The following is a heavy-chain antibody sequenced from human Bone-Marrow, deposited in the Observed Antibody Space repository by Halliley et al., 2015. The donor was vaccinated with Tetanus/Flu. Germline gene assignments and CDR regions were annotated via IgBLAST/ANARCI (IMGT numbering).Heavy chain of an antibody. CDR3: ARLACLSSSCYGVRYNGMDV. CDR2: IDPSDSYF. V-gene: IGHV5-10-1*01. Sequence: EVQLVQSGAEVKKPGESLRISCKGVGYNLTTYWINWVRQTPGKGLEWMGRIDPSDSYFNDSPSFQGHVTLSVDKSVNTAYMHWSSLEAWDTAIYYCARLACLSSSCYGVRYNGMDVWGQGTAVTVSS. CDR1: GYNLTTYW. J-gene: IGHJ6*02. D-gene: IGHD3-22*01.